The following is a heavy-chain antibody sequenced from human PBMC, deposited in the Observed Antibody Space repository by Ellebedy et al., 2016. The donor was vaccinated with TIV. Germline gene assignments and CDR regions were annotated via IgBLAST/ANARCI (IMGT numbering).Heavy chain of an antibody. V-gene: IGHV6-1*01. CDR1: GDSVSSNSAA. J-gene: IGHJ2*01. CDR2: TYYRSKWYN. Sequence: SQTLSLTCAISGDSVSSNSAAWNWIRQSPSRGLEWLGRTYYRSKWYNDYAVSVKSRITIDPDTSKNQFSLKLSSVAAADTAVYYCAREIQLWLQYFDLWGRGTLVTVSS. CDR3: AREIQLWLQYFDL. D-gene: IGHD5-18*01.